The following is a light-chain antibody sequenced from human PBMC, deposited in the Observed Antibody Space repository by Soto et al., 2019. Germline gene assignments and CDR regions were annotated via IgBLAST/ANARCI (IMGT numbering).Light chain of an antibody. V-gene: IGKV1-5*03. CDR1: QTIDSW. Sequence: IHRAQAPSTLSASLGEIVTITCRASQTIDSWLAWYQQRPGKPPNLLIYKASTLASGVPSRFSGSESGTEFTLTINSLQAEDCAVYYCQQYYNWPRTFGQGTRLEIK. CDR2: KAS. CDR3: QQYYNWPRT. J-gene: IGKJ5*01.